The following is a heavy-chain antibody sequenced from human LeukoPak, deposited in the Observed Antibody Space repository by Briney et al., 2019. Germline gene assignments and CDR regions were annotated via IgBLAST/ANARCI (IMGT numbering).Heavy chain of an antibody. Sequence: GGSLRLSCAASAFTFSSYTMSWVRQAPGKGLEWVSAISGSGGSTYYADSVKGRFTISRDNSKNTLYLQMNSLRAEDTAVYYCAKGRTLVVVPAAKVGFDYWGQGTLVTVSS. J-gene: IGHJ4*02. V-gene: IGHV3-23*01. D-gene: IGHD2-2*01. CDR2: ISGSGGST. CDR1: AFTFSSYT. CDR3: AKGRTLVVVPAAKVGFDY.